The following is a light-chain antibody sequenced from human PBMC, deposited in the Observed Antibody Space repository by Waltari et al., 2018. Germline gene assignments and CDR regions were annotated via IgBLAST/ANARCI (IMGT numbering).Light chain of an antibody. CDR1: QSVSTA. CDR3: QHYVRVPAT. CDR2: GAS. V-gene: IGKV3-20*01. Sequence: EIVLTQSPGSLSSSPGERATLSCRASQSVSTALALYQQKPGQAPRLLSFGASNTGTGSPDMFSGSGSETDFSLTISRLAPEAIAVYYCQHYVRVPATFGRGTKVEMK. J-gene: IGKJ1*01.